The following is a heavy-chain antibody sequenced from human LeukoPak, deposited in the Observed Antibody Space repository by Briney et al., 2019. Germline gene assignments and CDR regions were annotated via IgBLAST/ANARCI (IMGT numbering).Heavy chain of an antibody. D-gene: IGHD6-19*01. CDR1: GFTFSSYA. Sequence: GGSLTLSCPASGFTFSSYAMSWVRQAPGKGREWVSAISDSGGSTYYADSVKGRFTISRDNSKNTLYLQMNSLRGEDTAVYYCAKDFVFGSGWPNWFDPWGQGTLVTVSS. CDR3: AKDFVFGSGWPNWFDP. CDR2: ISDSGGST. V-gene: IGHV3-23*01. J-gene: IGHJ5*02.